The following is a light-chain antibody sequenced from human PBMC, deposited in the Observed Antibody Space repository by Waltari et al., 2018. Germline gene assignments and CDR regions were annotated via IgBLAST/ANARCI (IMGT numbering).Light chain of an antibody. CDR2: RAS. CDR1: QSISIL. CDR3: QQYKTYYT. Sequence: DIQMTQSPSTLSASVGDRVPITCRASQSISILLAWYHQKPGRAPELLIYRASYLESGVPSRVSGSGSGTEFTLTISSLQPDDFATYYCQQYKTYYTFGQGTKLEIK. V-gene: IGKV1-5*03. J-gene: IGKJ2*01.